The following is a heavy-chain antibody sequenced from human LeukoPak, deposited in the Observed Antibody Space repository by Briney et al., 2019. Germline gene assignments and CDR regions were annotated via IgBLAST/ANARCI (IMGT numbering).Heavy chain of an antibody. CDR2: INHSGST. Sequence: SESLSLTCAVSGGSFSGYYWSWIRQPPGKGLEWIGEINHSGSTNYYPSLKSRVTISVDTSKNQFSLKLSSVTAADTAVYYCARGPHTGVNYYDSSGYYYWGQGTLVTVSS. J-gene: IGHJ4*02. CDR3: ARGPHTGVNYYDSSGYYY. CDR1: GGSFSGYY. D-gene: IGHD3-22*01. V-gene: IGHV4-34*01.